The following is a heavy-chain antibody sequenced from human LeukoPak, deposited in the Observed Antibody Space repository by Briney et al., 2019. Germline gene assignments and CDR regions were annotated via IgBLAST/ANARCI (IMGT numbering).Heavy chain of an antibody. V-gene: IGHV5-51*01. CDR3: ARYLGIAVAGTDSFDI. J-gene: IGHJ3*02. Sequence: GESLKISCKGFGYSFSTYWIGWVRQMPGKGLEWMGIVYPDDSDTRYSPSFQGQVTISADRSISTAYLQWSSLKASDTAMYYCARYLGIAVAGTDSFDIWGQGTMVTVSS. CDR2: VYPDDSDT. CDR1: GYSFSTYW. D-gene: IGHD6-13*01.